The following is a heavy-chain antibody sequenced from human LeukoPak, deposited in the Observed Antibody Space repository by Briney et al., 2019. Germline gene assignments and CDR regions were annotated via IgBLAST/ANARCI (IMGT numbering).Heavy chain of an antibody. CDR3: ASRWLQPAFDI. J-gene: IGHJ3*02. D-gene: IGHD5-24*01. V-gene: IGHV1-69*05. CDR1: GGTFNSYA. CDR2: IIPIFGTA. Sequence: ASVKFSCKASGGTFNSYAISWVRQAPGQGLEWMGGIIPIFGTANYAQKFQGRVTITTDESTSTAYMELSNLRSEDTAVYYCASRWLQPAFDIWGQGTMVTASS.